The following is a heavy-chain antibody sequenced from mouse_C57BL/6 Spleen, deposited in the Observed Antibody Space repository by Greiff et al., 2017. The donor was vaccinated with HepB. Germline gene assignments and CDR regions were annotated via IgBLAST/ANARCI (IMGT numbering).Heavy chain of an antibody. Sequence: DVHLVESEGGLVQPGSSMKLSCTASGFTFSDYYMAWVRQVPEKGLEWVANINYDGSSTYYLDSLKSRFIISRDNAKNILYLQMSSLKSEDTATYYCARSYYYGRGNYFDYWGQGTTLTVSS. CDR3: ARSYYYGRGNYFDY. J-gene: IGHJ2*01. CDR2: INYDGSST. D-gene: IGHD1-1*01. V-gene: IGHV5-16*01. CDR1: GFTFSDYY.